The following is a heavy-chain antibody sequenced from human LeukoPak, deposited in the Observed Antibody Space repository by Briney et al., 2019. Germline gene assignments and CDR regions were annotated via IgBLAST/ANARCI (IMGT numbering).Heavy chain of an antibody. D-gene: IGHD4-23*01. Sequence: GASVKVSCMASGYTFTSYGISWVRQAPGQGLEWVGWISAYNRDTNYAQKVQGRVTLTTDTSTATAYMELRSLRSDDTAVYYCARDTSGGPYFDYWGQGTLVTVAS. J-gene: IGHJ4*02. CDR2: ISAYNRDT. CDR1: GYTFTSYG. CDR3: ARDTSGGPYFDY. V-gene: IGHV1-18*01.